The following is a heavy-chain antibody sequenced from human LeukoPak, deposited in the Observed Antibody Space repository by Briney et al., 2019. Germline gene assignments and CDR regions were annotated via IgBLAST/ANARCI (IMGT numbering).Heavy chain of an antibody. CDR1: GGTFSSYA. CDR3: AKKKKKTYSYDSGGFNAFDI. D-gene: IGHD3-22*01. V-gene: IGHV1-69*05. Sequence: SVKVSCKASGGTFSSYAISWVRQVPGQGLEWMGRIIPIFGTANYAQKFQGRVTITTDESTSTAYMELSSLRSEDTAVYYCAKKKKKTYSYDSGGFNAFDIWGQGTMVRVSS. CDR2: IIPIFGTA. J-gene: IGHJ3*02.